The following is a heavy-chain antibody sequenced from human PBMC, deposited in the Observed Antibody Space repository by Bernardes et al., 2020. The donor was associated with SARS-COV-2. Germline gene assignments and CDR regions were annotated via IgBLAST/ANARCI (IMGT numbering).Heavy chain of an antibody. V-gene: IGHV3-30*18. J-gene: IGHJ4*02. CDR1: GFAFNNFG. CDR2: ISYEGSKK. CDR3: AKRRVEWELLHYFDS. D-gene: IGHD1-26*01. Sequence: GSLRLSCAASGFAFNNFGIHWIRQAPGKGLEWVAVISYEGSKKYYADSVKGRFTISRDNSKDRLYLQMNSLRAEDTAVYFCAKRRVEWELLHYFDSWGQGTLVTVSS.